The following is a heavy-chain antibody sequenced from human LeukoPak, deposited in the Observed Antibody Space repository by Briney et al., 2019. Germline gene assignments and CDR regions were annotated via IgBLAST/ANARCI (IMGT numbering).Heavy chain of an antibody. CDR2: INPNSGGT. V-gene: IGHV1-2*02. D-gene: IGHD3-22*01. J-gene: IGHJ4*02. CDR3: ARDLRFYYDSSGYSLDY. Sequence: GASVKVSCKASGYTFTGYYMHWVRQAPGQGLEWMGWINPNSGGTNYAQKFQGRVTMTRDTSISTAYMELSRLRSDDTAVYYRARDLRFYYDSSGYSLDYWGQGTLVTVSS. CDR1: GYTFTGYY.